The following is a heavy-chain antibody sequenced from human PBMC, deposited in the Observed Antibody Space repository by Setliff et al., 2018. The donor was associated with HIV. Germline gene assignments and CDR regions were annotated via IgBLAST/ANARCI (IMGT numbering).Heavy chain of an antibody. V-gene: IGHV1-3*01. Sequence: ASVKVSCKASGFIFTDYVMHWVRQAPGQSLEWLGRINAGNGDRRYSQKFQGRITITRDTSATTAYLELSRLRSEDTAVYYCARGGPFLPFYFNFWGQGTLVTV. CDR3: ARGGPFLPFYFNF. J-gene: IGHJ4*02. CDR2: INAGNGDR. CDR1: GFIFTDYV. D-gene: IGHD3-16*01.